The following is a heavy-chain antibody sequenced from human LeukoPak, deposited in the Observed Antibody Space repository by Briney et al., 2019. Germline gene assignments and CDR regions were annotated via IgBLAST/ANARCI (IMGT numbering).Heavy chain of an antibody. CDR3: ARGWAYCGGDCYSGLDY. CDR2: ISAYNGNT. V-gene: IGHV1-18*01. J-gene: IGHJ4*02. D-gene: IGHD2-21*02. Sequence: GASVKVSCKASGYTFTSYGISWVRQAPGQGLEWMGWISAYNGNTNYAQKLQGRVTMTTDISTSTAYMELRSLRSDDTAVYYCARGWAYCGGDCYSGLDYWGQGTLVTVSS. CDR1: GYTFTSYG.